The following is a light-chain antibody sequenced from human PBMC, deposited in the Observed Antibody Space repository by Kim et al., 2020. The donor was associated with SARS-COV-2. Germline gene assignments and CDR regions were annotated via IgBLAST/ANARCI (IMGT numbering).Light chain of an antibody. V-gene: IGLV1-51*01. J-gene: IGLJ3*02. CDR3: GTWDSSLSVWL. CDR2: DNN. Sequence: GQKVTISGSGSSSNIGTNYVSWYQPLPGTVPKVLIYDNNKRPSGIPDRFSGSKSGTSGTLDITGLQTGDEADYYCGTWDSSLSVWLFGGGTKVTVL. CDR1: SSNIGTNY.